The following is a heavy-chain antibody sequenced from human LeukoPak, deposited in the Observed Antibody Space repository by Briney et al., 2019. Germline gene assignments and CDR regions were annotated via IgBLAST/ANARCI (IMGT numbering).Heavy chain of an antibody. D-gene: IGHD1-26*01. J-gene: IGHJ3*02. CDR2: IHPGDSDT. CDR1: GYSFSSYW. Sequence: PGESLKISFKGSGYSFSSYWIGWVRQMPGKGLEWVGIIHPGDSDTRYSPSFQGQVTISADKSITTAYLQWSSLKASDTAMYYCGRHQHSGSYGAFDIWGQGTMVTVSS. V-gene: IGHV5-51*01. CDR3: GRHQHSGSYGAFDI.